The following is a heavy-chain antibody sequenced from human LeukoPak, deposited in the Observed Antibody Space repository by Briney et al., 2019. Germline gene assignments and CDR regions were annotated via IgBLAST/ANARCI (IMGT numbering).Heavy chain of an antibody. CDR2: INHSGST. Sequence: SETLSLTCAVYGGSFSGYYWSWIRQPPGKGLEWIGEINHSGSTNYNPSLKSRVTISVDTSKNQFSLKLSSVTAADTAVYYCARRYSTSSYNWFDPSGQGTLVTVSS. CDR1: GGSFSGYY. D-gene: IGHD6-13*01. J-gene: IGHJ5*02. CDR3: ARRYSTSSYNWFDP. V-gene: IGHV4-34*01.